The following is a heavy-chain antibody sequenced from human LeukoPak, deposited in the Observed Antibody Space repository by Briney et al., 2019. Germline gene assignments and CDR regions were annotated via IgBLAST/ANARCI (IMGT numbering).Heavy chain of an antibody. CDR1: GFCFSSYT. D-gene: IGHD5-18*01. V-gene: IGHV3-23*01. J-gene: IGHJ4*02. Sequence: HPGGSLRLSRVASGFCFSSYTMSSVRQAPGKGLERVSAISGSGSSTYYADSVKGRFTISRGNSKDTLYLQMNSLRAEDMAVYYCANDVRGYTQPIDYWGQGTLVTVSS. CDR3: ANDVRGYTQPIDY. CDR2: ISGSGSST.